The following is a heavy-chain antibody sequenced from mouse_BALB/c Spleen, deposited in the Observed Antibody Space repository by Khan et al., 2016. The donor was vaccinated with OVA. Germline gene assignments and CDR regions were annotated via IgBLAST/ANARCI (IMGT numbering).Heavy chain of an antibody. Sequence: QIQLVQSGPELKKPGATVRISCKASGYTFTTAGIQWVQKMPGKGLKWIGWINTHSGVPKYAEDFKGRFAFSLEISVNTAYLQITNLKTEDTATYCCARGGAAYYGNDGGAMEYWGQGTSVTVSS. CDR2: INTHSGVP. J-gene: IGHJ4*01. CDR1: GYTFTTAG. D-gene: IGHD2-9*01. CDR3: ARGGAAYYGNDGGAMEY. V-gene: IGHV9-4*02.